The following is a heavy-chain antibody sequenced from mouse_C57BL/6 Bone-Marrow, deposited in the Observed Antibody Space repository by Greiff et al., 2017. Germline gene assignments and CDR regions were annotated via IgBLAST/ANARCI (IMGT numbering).Heavy chain of an antibody. Sequence: QVQLQQSGPGLVAPSQSLSITCTVSGFSLTSYGVDWVRQSPGKGLEWLGVIWGVGSTNYNSALKSRLSISKDNSKSQVFLKMNSLQTDDTAMYYCASGYDGYYGAMDYWGQGTSVTVSS. CDR3: ASGYDGYYGAMDY. V-gene: IGHV2-6*01. CDR1: GFSLTSYG. D-gene: IGHD2-3*01. CDR2: IWGVGST. J-gene: IGHJ4*01.